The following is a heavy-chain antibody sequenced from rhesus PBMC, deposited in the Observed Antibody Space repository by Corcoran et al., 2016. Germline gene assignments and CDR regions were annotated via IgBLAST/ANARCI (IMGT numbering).Heavy chain of an antibody. CDR2: INPSNGTT. CDR1: GYTFTSYY. Sequence: QVQLVQSGAEVKKPGASVKLSCKASGYTFTSYYINWVRQAPGQVREWMGWINPSNGTTGYAQKFPGRVTRTRDTSTGTAYMGLGSLGSEDTAVYYCTRELYYGLDSWGQGVVVTVSS. V-gene: IGHV1S9*01. J-gene: IGHJ6*01. CDR3: TRELYYGLDS.